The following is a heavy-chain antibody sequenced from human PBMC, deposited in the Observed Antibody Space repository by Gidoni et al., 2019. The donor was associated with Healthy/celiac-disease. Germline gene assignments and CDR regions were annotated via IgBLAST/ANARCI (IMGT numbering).Heavy chain of an antibody. D-gene: IGHD3-22*01. Sequence: EVQLVASGGGLVQPGRSLRLSCAASGFRFDDFAMHWVRQPPGKGLEWVSGISWDSVSIGYADSVKGRFTISRDNGKNSLYLLINSLRAEDTALYFCVKDDSRGYARGMDVWGQGTTVTVSS. CDR1: GFRFDDFA. J-gene: IGHJ6*02. CDR3: VKDDSRGYARGMDV. V-gene: IGHV3-9*01. CDR2: ISWDSVSI.